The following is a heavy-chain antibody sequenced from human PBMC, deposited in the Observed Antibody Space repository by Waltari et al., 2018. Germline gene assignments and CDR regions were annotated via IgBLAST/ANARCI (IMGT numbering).Heavy chain of an antibody. D-gene: IGHD3-9*01. V-gene: IGHV4-59*01. CDR3: ARDATYYDILTGYYTPTHFDY. CDR1: VGSISSYY. CDR2: IYYLGST. Sequence: QVQLQESDPGLVKPSETLSLTCTVSVGSISSYYLSWLRLPPGKGLEWIGYIYYLGSTNYNPSLKSRVTISVDTSKNQFSLKLSSVTAADTAVYYCARDATYYDILTGYYTPTHFDYWGQGTLVTVSS. J-gene: IGHJ4*02.